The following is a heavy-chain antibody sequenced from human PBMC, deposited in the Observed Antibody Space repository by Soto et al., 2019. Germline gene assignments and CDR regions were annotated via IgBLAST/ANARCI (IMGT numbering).Heavy chain of an antibody. CDR3: ARAGQHYGSGSYYSFGY. CDR1: GYTFTSYY. J-gene: IGHJ4*02. V-gene: IGHV1-46*01. D-gene: IGHD3-10*01. Sequence: ASVKVSCKASGYTFTSYYMHWVRQAPGQGLEWMGIINPSGGSTSYAQKFQGRVTMTRDTSTSTVHMELSSLRSEDTAVYYCARAGQHYGSGSYYSFGYWGQGTLVTVSS. CDR2: INPSGGST.